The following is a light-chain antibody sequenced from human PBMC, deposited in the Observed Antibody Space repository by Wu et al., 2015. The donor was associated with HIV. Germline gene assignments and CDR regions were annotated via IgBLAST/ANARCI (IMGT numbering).Light chain of an antibody. J-gene: IGKJ1*01. V-gene: IGKV3-20*01. CDR1: QSVSSSY. CDR2: GAS. CDR3: QQYGSSPWT. Sequence: EIVLTQSPGTLSLSPGERATLSCRASQSVSSSYLAWYQQKPGQAPRLLIYGASSRATGIPDRFSGSGSGTDFTLTISRLEPEDFAVYYCQQYGSSPWTFGRTDRRW.